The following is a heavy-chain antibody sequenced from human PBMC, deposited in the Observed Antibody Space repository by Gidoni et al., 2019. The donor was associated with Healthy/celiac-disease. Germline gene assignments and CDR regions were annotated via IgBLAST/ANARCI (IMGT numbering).Heavy chain of an antibody. V-gene: IGHV4-4*02. CDR3: ASIVVVVAATRGFRGWFDP. CDR2: IYHSGST. J-gene: IGHJ5*02. Sequence: IGEIYHSGSTNYNPSLKSRVTISVDKSKNQFSLKLSSVTAADTAVYYCASIVVVVAATRGFRGWFDPWGQGTLVTVSS. D-gene: IGHD2-15*01.